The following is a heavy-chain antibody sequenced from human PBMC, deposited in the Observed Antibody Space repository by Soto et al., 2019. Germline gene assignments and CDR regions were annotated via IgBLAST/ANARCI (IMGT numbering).Heavy chain of an antibody. CDR2: ISAYNGNT. CDR1: GYTFTSYG. CDR3: ARGRYDILTGYPRAFDI. J-gene: IGHJ3*02. D-gene: IGHD3-9*01. V-gene: IGHV1-18*04. Sequence: VASVKVSCKASGYTFTSYGISWVRQAPGQGLEWMGWISAYNGNTNYAQKLQGRVTMTTDTSTSTAYMELRSLRSDDTAVYYCARGRYDILTGYPRAFDIWGQGTMVTVSS.